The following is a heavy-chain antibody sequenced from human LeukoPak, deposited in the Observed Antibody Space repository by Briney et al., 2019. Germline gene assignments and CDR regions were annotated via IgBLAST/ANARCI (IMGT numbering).Heavy chain of an antibody. CDR3: ARITTGGYNWFDP. J-gene: IGHJ5*02. CDR2: IYYSGST. D-gene: IGHD3-16*01. CDR1: GGSISSSSYY. V-gene: IGHV4-39*07. Sequence: PSETLSPTCTVSGGSISSSSYYWGWIRQPPGKGLEWIGSIYYSGSTYYNPSLKSRVTISVDTSKNQFSLKLSSVTAADAAVYYCARITTGGYNWFDPWGQGTLVTVSS.